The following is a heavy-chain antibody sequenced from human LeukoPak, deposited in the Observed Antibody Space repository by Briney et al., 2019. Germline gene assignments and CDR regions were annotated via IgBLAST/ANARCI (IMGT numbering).Heavy chain of an antibody. D-gene: IGHD3-22*01. Sequence: SETLSLTCTVSGGSNSSSSYYWGWIRQPPGKGLEWIGSIYYSGSTYYNPSLKSRVTISVDTSKNQFSLKLSSVTATDTAVYYCTRSYDSSGYYSGFDYWGQGALVTVSS. CDR2: IYYSGST. CDR3: TRSYDSSGYYSGFDY. CDR1: GGSNSSSSYY. V-gene: IGHV4-39*01. J-gene: IGHJ4*02.